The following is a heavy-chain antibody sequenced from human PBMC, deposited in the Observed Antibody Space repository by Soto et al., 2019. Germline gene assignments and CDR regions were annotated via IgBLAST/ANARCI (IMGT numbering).Heavy chain of an antibody. J-gene: IGHJ3*02. D-gene: IGHD5-12*01. CDR2: IYYSGST. CDR1: GGSISSGGYY. CDR3: ARVGGRWLQFLRHAFDI. V-gene: IGHV4-31*03. Sequence: QVQLQESGPGLVKPSQTLSLTCTVSGGSISSGGYYWSWIRQHPGKGLEWIGYIYYSGSTYYNPSLKSRVTISVDTSKNQFSLKLSSVTAADTAVYYCARVGGRWLQFLRHAFDIWGQGTMVTVSS.